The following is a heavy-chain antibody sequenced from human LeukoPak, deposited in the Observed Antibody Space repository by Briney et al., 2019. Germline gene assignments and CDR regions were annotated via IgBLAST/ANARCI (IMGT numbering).Heavy chain of an antibody. CDR3: ARGFYGSGSQFDY. J-gene: IGHJ4*02. CDR2: IFHTGHT. D-gene: IGHD3-10*01. CDR1: GGSISSGDYP. Sequence: PSETLSLTCAVSGGSISSGDYPWSWIRQPPGKGVEWIGYIFHTGHTSYNPSLKSRVTISVDMSKNQLSLKLSSVTAADTAVYYCARGFYGSGSQFDYGGQGTLVTVSS. V-gene: IGHV4-30-2*01.